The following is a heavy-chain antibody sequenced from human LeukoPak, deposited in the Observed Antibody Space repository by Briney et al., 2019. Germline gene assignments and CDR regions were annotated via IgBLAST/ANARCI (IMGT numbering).Heavy chain of an antibody. J-gene: IGHJ6*02. Sequence: AASVKVSCKASGGTFSSYAISWVRQAPGQGLEWMGGIIPIFGTANYAQKFQGRVTITADESTSTAYMELSSLRSEDTAVYYCAWTRVVITDNYYYYGMDVWGQGTTVTVSS. V-gene: IGHV1-69*13. CDR1: GGTFSSYA. CDR3: AWTRVVITDNYYYYGMDV. D-gene: IGHD3-22*01. CDR2: IIPIFGTA.